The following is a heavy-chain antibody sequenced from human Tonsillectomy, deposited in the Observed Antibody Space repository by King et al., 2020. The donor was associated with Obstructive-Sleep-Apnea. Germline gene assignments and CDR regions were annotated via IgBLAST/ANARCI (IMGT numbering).Heavy chain of an antibody. D-gene: IGHD1-26*01. CDR1: GFTFSSYG. Sequence: VQLVESGGGVVQPGRSLRLSCAASGFTFSSYGMHWVRQAPGKGLEWVAVIWYDGSNKYYADSVKGRFTISRDNSKNRLYLQMNSLRAEDTAVYYCAKDLWELRAGLHTGIDYWGQGTLVTVSS. CDR2: IWYDGSNK. CDR3: AKDLWELRAGLHTGIDY. J-gene: IGHJ4*02. V-gene: IGHV3-33*06.